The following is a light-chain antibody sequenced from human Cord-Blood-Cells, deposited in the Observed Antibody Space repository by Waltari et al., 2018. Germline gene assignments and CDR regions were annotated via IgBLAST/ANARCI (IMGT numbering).Light chain of an antibody. CDR1: KLGDKY. CDR3: QAWDSSTAV. V-gene: IGLV3-1*01. Sequence: SYELTQPPSVSVSPGQTASITCSGDKLGDKYACWYQQKPGQSPVLVIYQDSKRPSGIPERFSGSNSGNPATLTLSGTQAMDEADYYCQAWDSSTAVFGGGTKLTVL. CDR2: QDS. J-gene: IGLJ2*01.